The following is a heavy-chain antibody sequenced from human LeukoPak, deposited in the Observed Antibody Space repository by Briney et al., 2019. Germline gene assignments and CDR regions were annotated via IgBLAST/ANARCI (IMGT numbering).Heavy chain of an antibody. CDR2: IYYSGST. Sequence: SETLSLTCTVSGGSISSGCYYWSWIRQHPGKGLEWFGHIYYSGSTYYNPSLKSRVTISVDTSKNQFSLKLSSVTAADTAVYYCAREARYSSSWVGYMDVWGKGTTVTVSS. D-gene: IGHD6-13*01. CDR3: AREARYSSSWVGYMDV. CDR1: GGSISSGCYY. V-gene: IGHV4-31*03. J-gene: IGHJ6*03.